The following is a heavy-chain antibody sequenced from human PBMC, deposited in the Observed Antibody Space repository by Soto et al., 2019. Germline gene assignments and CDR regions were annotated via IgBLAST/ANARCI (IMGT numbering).Heavy chain of an antibody. J-gene: IGHJ4*02. CDR1: GYTFTSYY. V-gene: IGHV1-46*01. CDR3: ARAGATGTTFGLYSY. Sequence: ASVNVSCKSSGYTFTSYYIHWVRQAPGQGLECMGIINPSGGSTSYAQKFQGRVTMTRDTSTSTVYMELSSLRSEDTAVYYCARAGATGTTFGLYSYWGQGTLVTVSS. CDR2: INPSGGST. D-gene: IGHD1-7*01.